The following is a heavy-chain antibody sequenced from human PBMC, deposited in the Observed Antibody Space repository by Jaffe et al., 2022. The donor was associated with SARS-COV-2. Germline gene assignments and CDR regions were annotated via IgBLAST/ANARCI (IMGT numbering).Heavy chain of an antibody. CDR1: GFTFSSYG. Sequence: QVQLVESGGGVVQPGRSLRLSCAASGFTFSSYGMHWVRQAPGKGLEWVAVISYDGSNKYYADSVKGRFTISRDNSKNTLYLQMNSLRAEDTAVYYCAKDFSPVVPAALRYYGMDVWGQGTTVTVSS. CDR2: ISYDGSNK. D-gene: IGHD2-2*01. J-gene: IGHJ6*02. CDR3: AKDFSPVVPAALRYYGMDV. V-gene: IGHV3-30*18.